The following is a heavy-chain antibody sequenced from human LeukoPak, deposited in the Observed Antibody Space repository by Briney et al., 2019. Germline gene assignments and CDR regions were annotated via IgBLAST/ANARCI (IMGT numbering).Heavy chain of an antibody. J-gene: IGHJ4*02. CDR1: GGSFSGYY. V-gene: IGHV4-34*01. Sequence: SETLSLTCAVYGGSFSGYYWSWIRQPPGKGLEWIGEINHSGSTNYSPSLKSRVTISVDTSKNQFSLKLSSVTAADTAVYYCARHILSMGHFDYWGQGTLVTVSS. CDR2: INHSGST. CDR3: ARHILSMGHFDY. D-gene: IGHD2-21*01.